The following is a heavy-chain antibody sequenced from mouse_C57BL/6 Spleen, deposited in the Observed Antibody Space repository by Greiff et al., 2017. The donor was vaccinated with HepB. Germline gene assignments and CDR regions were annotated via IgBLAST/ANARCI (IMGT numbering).Heavy chain of an antibody. Sequence: VKLQQPGAELVKPGASVKLSCKASGYTFTSYWMHWVKQRPGRGLEWIGRIDPNSGGTKYNEKFKSKATLTVDKPSSTAYMQLSSLTSEDSAVYYCAREVIYYGIDYWGQGTTLTVSS. D-gene: IGHD2-1*01. CDR2: IDPNSGGT. J-gene: IGHJ2*01. CDR3: AREVIYYGIDY. CDR1: GYTFTSYW. V-gene: IGHV1-72*01.